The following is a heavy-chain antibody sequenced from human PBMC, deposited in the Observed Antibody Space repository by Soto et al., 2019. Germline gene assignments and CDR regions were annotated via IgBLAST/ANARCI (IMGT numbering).Heavy chain of an antibody. CDR3: TRVSRTWEDDY. Sequence: EVHLVESGGGLAQPGGSLRLSCAASGFTFSDYSVTWVRQAPGKGLEWISYISSGRDTIYYADSVKGRFTISRDDAKETLFLQMNSLRDEDTAVYYCTRVSRTWEDDYWGRGTLVTVSS. CDR1: GFTFSDYS. J-gene: IGHJ4*02. D-gene: IGHD1-26*01. V-gene: IGHV3-48*02. CDR2: ISSGRDTI.